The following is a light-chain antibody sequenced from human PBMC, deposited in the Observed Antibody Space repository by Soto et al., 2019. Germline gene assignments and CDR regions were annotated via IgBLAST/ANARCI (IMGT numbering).Light chain of an antibody. Sequence: EIVLTQSPGTLSLSPGERATLSCRASQSVSSSYLAWYQQKPGQAPRLLIYGASSRATGIPDRFSGSGSGTDFTLTISRLEPEDFAVYYCHQYCSSPPTFGGGTKVEIK. CDR3: HQYCSSPPT. V-gene: IGKV3-20*01. CDR1: QSVSSSY. J-gene: IGKJ4*01. CDR2: GAS.